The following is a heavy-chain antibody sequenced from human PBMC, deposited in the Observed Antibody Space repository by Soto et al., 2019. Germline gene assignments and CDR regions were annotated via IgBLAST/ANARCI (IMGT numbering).Heavy chain of an antibody. V-gene: IGHV3-23*01. D-gene: IGHD6-13*01. CDR2: LSDSGGSI. Sequence: EVQLLESGGGLVQPGGSLRLSCTASGFTFSRHAMTWVRQAPGKGLEWVSGLSDSGGSIYYADSVKGRFTISRDNSMNTLYLQMNTLRAEDTAIYYCAKVSSSGYAGFFDLWGQGTLVTVSS. J-gene: IGHJ4*02. CDR3: AKVSSSGYAGFFDL. CDR1: GFTFSRHA.